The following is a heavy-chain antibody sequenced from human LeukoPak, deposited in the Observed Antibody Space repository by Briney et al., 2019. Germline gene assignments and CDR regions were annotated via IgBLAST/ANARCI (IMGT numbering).Heavy chain of an antibody. V-gene: IGHV4-59*01. CDR3: ARGGYDILTGYYKDY. CDR2: IYYSGST. D-gene: IGHD3-9*01. Sequence: SGTLSLTCTVSGGSISSYYWSWIRQPPGKGLEGIGYIYYSGSTNYNPSLKSRVTISVDTSKNQFSLKLSSVTAADTAVYYCARGGYDILTGYYKDYWGQGTLVTVSS. CDR1: GGSISSYY. J-gene: IGHJ4*02.